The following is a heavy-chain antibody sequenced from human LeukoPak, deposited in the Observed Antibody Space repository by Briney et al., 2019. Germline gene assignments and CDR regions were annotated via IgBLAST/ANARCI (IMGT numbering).Heavy chain of an antibody. CDR2: ITGDSAYI. J-gene: IGHJ4*02. Sequence: SGGSLRLSCAASGFTFSTYAMNWVRQAPGEALKWVSCITGDSAYIYYADSVKGRFTISRDNAKNSLYLQMNSLRAEDAAVYYCARYGVSSSTSYIDFWGQGTLVTVSS. CDR3: ARYGVSSSTSYIDF. D-gene: IGHD2-2*01. CDR1: GFTFSTYA. V-gene: IGHV3-21*01.